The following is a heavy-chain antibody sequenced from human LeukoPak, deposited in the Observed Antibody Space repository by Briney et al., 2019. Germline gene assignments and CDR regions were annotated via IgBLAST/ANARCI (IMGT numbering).Heavy chain of an antibody. D-gene: IGHD5-24*01. J-gene: IGHJ2*01. CDR3: ARHLQTIQKYFDL. CDR1: GFTFSSYW. V-gene: IGHV3-74*01. Sequence: AGGSLRLSCAASGFTFSSYWMHWVRQAPGKGLVWVSRINSDGSITSYADSVKGRFTISRDNAKNTLYLHMNSLRAEDTAVFYCARHLQTIQKYFDLWGRGTLVTVSS. CDR2: INSDGSIT.